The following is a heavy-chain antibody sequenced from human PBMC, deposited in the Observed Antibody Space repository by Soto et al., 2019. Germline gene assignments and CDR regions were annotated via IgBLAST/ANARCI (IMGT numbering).Heavy chain of an antibody. CDR2: ISYDGSNK. J-gene: IGHJ6*02. Sequence: GGSLRLSCAASGFTFSSYAMHWVRQAPGKGLEWVAVISYDGSNKYYADSVKGRFTISRDNSKNTLYLQMNSLRAEDTAVYYCARDLGDVATILGLAVWAQGTKVTLSS. D-gene: IGHD5-12*01. CDR3: ARDLGDVATILGLAV. CDR1: GFTFSSYA. V-gene: IGHV3-30-3*01.